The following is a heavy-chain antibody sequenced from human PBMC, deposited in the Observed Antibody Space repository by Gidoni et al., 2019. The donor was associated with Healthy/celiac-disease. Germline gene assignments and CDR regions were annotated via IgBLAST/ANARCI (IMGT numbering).Heavy chain of an antibody. J-gene: IGHJ4*02. D-gene: IGHD2-2*01. CDR3: AKVRYCSSTSCYGGAYFDY. V-gene: IGHV3-23*01. CDR2: ISGSGGST. CDR1: GFTFSSYA. Sequence: EVQLLEPGGGLVQPGVSLRLSCAASGFTFSSYAMSWVRQAPGKGLEWVSAISGSGGSTYYADSVKGRFTISRDNSKNTLYLQMNSLRAEDTAVYYCAKVRYCSSTSCYGGAYFDYWGQGTLVTVSS.